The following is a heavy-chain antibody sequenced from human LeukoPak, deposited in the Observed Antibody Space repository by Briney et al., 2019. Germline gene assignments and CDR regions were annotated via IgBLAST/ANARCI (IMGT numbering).Heavy chain of an antibody. D-gene: IGHD6-13*01. CDR2: IYTSGGT. J-gene: IGHJ6*02. V-gene: IGHV4-4*07. CDR3: ARHSSSWYHYGMDV. CDR1: GGSISSYY. Sequence: PSESLSLTCTVSGGSISSYYWSWIRQPAGKGLEWIGRIYTSGGTNYNPSLKSRVTMSVDTSKNRFSLQLSSVTAADTAVYYCARHSSSWYHYGMDVWGQGTSVTVSS.